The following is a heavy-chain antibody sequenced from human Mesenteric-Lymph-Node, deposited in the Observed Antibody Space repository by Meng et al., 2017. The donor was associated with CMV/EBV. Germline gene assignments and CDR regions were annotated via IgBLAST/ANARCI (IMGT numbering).Heavy chain of an antibody. CDR3: ARGNYYGMDV. CDR2: INGDGSSK. D-gene: IGHD3-10*01. CDR1: GFTFSKYW. J-gene: IGHJ6*02. Sequence: GESLKISCAASGFTFSKYWMHWVRQVPGKGLVWVSRINGDGSSKDDADSVRGRFTISRDNARNTLYLQMNSLRVDDTAEYYCARGNYYGMDVWGQGTTVTVSS. V-gene: IGHV3-74*01.